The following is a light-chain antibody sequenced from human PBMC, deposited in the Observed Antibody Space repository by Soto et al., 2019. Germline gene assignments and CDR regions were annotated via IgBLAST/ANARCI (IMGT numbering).Light chain of an antibody. CDR1: RSVTNNY. CDR3: QQHGSSPIT. J-gene: IGKJ5*01. V-gene: IGKV3-20*01. Sequence: DIVLTQSPGTLSLSPGERATLSCRASRSVTNNYLAWHQQKPGQTPRLLIYGASSRATGIPDRFSGSGSGTDFTLTISRLEPEDFAVYYCQQHGSSPITFGQGTRLEIK. CDR2: GAS.